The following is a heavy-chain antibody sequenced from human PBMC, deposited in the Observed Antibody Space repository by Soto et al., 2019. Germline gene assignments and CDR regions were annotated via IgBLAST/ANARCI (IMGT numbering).Heavy chain of an antibody. CDR2: ISGSGGST. J-gene: IGHJ6*02. CDR1: GFTFSSYA. Sequence: GGSLRLSCAASGFTFSSYAMSWVRQAPGKGLEWVSAISGSGGSTYYADSVKGRFTISRDNSKNTLYLQMNSLRAEDTAVYYCAKTRSQSTRPPPWFGEYYGMDVWGQGTTVTVSS. D-gene: IGHD3-10*01. CDR3: AKTRSQSTRPPPWFGEYYGMDV. V-gene: IGHV3-23*01.